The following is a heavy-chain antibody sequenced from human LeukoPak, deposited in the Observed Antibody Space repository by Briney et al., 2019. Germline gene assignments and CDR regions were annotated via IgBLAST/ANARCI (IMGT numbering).Heavy chain of an antibody. CDR2: IYHSGST. CDR3: ARVYTVTSDYFDY. Sequence: PSETLSLTCTVSGYSISSGYYGGWIRQPPGKGLEWIGSIYHSGSTYYNPSLKSRVTISVDTSKNQFSLKLSSVTAADTAVYYCARVYTVTSDYFDYWGQGTLVTVSS. D-gene: IGHD4-11*01. CDR1: GYSISSGYY. V-gene: IGHV4-38-2*02. J-gene: IGHJ4*02.